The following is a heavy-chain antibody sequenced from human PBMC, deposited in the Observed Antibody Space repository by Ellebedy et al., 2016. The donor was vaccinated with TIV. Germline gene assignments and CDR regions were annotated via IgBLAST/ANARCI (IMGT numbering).Heavy chain of an antibody. J-gene: IGHJ3*02. Sequence: GESLKISXAASGFTFSDYYMSWIRQAPGKGLEWVSYISSSGSTIYYADSVKGRFTISRDNAKNSLYLQMNSLRAEDTAVYYCASTSMTTVTSDAFDIWGQGTMVTVSS. CDR1: GFTFSDYY. CDR3: ASTSMTTVTSDAFDI. V-gene: IGHV3-11*01. D-gene: IGHD4-17*01. CDR2: ISSSGSTI.